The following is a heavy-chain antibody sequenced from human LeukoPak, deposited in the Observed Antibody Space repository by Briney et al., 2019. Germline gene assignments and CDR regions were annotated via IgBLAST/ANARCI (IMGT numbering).Heavy chain of an antibody. D-gene: IGHD3-22*01. CDR2: MSSDGNAM. Sequence: GRSLRLSCAASGFTFTAYLIHWVRQAPGKGLEWVAVMSSDGNAMFYADSVKGRFTISSDNSKNTLYLQMNSLRAEDTAVYYCVRESEYYFDHSASFDYWGQGTLVTVSS. V-gene: IGHV3-30-3*01. J-gene: IGHJ4*02. CDR1: GFTFTAYL. CDR3: VRESEYYFDHSASFDY.